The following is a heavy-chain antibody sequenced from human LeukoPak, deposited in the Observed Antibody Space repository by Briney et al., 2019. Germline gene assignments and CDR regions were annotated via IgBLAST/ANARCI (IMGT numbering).Heavy chain of an antibody. D-gene: IGHD5-18*01. CDR3: AKEGGYSYGYVVYFDY. CDR2: ISGDGGST. V-gene: IGHV3-43*02. Sequence: GGSLRLSCAASGFTFDDYAMHWVRHAPGKGLEWVSLISGDGGSTYYADSVKGRFTISRDNSKNSLYLQMNSLRTEDTALYYCAKEGGYSYGYVVYFDYWGQGTLVTVPS. J-gene: IGHJ4*02. CDR1: GFTFDDYA.